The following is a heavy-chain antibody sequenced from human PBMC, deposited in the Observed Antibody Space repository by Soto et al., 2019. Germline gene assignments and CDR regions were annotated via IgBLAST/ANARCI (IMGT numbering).Heavy chain of an antibody. CDR2: IYSSGST. V-gene: IGHV4-61*01. CDR1: GYSISSGYY. CDR3: ARRVKYGSGRRPAYYFDY. Sequence: PSETLSLTCAVSGYSISSGYYWSWIRQPPGKGLEWIGHIYSSGSTNYNPSLKSRVTISVDTSKNQFSLKLRSVTAADTAVYYCARRVKYGSGRRPAYYFDYWGQGTLVTVSS. D-gene: IGHD3-10*01. J-gene: IGHJ4*02.